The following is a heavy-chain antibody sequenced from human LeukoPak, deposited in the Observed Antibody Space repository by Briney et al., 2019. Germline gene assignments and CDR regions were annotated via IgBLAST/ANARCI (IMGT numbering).Heavy chain of an antibody. CDR1: GYTFTSYY. Sequence: ASVKVSCKASGYTFTSYYMHWVRQAPGQGLEWMGIINPSGGSTSYAQKFQGRVTMTRDTSTSTVYMELSSLRSEDTAVYYCAKDLGSYPPRGYFDYWGQGTLVTVSS. CDR3: AKDLGSYPPRGYFDY. V-gene: IGHV1-46*01. CDR2: INPSGGST. J-gene: IGHJ4*02. D-gene: IGHD3-16*02.